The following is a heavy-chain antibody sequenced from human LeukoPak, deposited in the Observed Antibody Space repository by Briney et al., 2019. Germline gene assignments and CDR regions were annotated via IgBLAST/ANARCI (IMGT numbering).Heavy chain of an antibody. CDR3: ARGVYIAAAQYGY. CDR1: GGSISSYY. V-gene: IGHV4-59*01. J-gene: IGHJ4*02. CDR2: IYYSGTT. Sequence: ETLSLTCTVSGGSISSYYWSWIRQPPGKGLEWIGYIYYSGTTNYNPSLKSRVTISVDTSKNQFSLKLSSVTAADTAVYYCARGVYIAAAQYGYWGQGTLVTVPS. D-gene: IGHD6-13*01.